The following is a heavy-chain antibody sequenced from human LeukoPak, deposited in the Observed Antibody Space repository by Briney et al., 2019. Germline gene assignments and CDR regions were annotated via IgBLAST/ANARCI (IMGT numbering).Heavy chain of an antibody. CDR2: ISGSGGSK. CDR3: AKGQICVDSPTFIDY. Sequence: GGSLRLSCAASGFTFSSHVMTWVRQAPGKGLEWLSSISGSGGSKYYAGSVKGRFTISRDNSKNTLYLQMNRLRAEDTAVYYCAKGQICVDSPTFIDYWGQGTLVTVSS. J-gene: IGHJ4*02. D-gene: IGHD3-16*01. CDR1: GFTFSSHV. V-gene: IGHV3-23*01.